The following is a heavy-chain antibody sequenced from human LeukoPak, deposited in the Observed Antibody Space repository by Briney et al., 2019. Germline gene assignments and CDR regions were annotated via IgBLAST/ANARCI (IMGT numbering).Heavy chain of an antibody. V-gene: IGHV4-34*01. CDR1: GGSISSYY. CDR3: ARGCLAKARGYSYPPKVDYFDY. J-gene: IGHJ4*02. Sequence: SETLSLTCTVSGGSISSYYWSWIRQPPGKGLEWIGEINHSGSTNYNPSLKSRVTTSVDTSKNQFSLKLSSVTAADTAVYYCARGCLAKARGYSYPPKVDYFDYWGQGTLVTVSS. D-gene: IGHD5-18*01. CDR2: INHSGST.